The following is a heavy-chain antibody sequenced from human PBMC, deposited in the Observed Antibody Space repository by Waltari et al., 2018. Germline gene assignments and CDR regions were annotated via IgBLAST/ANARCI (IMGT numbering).Heavy chain of an antibody. D-gene: IGHD3-10*01. V-gene: IGHV3-23*04. Sequence: EVQLGESGGGLIRPGASLQLSCAASGFTFSTYAMTWVRQAPGMGMEWVSAVSGVGGGTYYADSVTGRFTISRDNSKNTLYLQMNSLRAEDTAVYYCAKEGTYGSGSLYFFDYWGQGTVVTVSS. CDR3: AKEGTYGSGSLYFFDY. CDR2: VSGVGGGT. CDR1: GFTFSTYA. J-gene: IGHJ4*02.